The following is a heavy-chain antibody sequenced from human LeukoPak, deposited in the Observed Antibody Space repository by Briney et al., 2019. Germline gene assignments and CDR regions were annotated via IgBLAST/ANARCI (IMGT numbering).Heavy chain of an antibody. V-gene: IGHV3-11*06. Sequence: GGSLRLSCAASGVTFSDYYMSWIRQAPGKGLEWVSYISSSSSHTNCADSVKGRFTISRDNAKNSLYLQMNSLRAEDTAVYYCARHQYYYDSSGYSDWGQGTLVTVSS. J-gene: IGHJ4*02. CDR3: ARHQYYYDSSGYSD. CDR2: ISSSSSHT. CDR1: GVTFSDYY. D-gene: IGHD3-22*01.